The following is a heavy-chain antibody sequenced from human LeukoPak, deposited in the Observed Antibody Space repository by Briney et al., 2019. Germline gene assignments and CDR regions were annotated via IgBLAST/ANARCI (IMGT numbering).Heavy chain of an antibody. Sequence: SETLSLTCTVSGGSISSSSYYWGWIRQPPGKGLEWIGSIYYSGSTYYNPSLKSRVTISVDTSKNQFPLKLSSVTAADTAVYYCARDARPPDYWGQGTLVTVSS. V-gene: IGHV4-39*06. CDR1: GGSISSSSYY. CDR3: ARDARPPDY. CDR2: IYYSGST. J-gene: IGHJ4*02.